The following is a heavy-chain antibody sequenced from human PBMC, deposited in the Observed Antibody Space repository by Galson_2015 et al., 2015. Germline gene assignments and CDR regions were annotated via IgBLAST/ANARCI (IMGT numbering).Heavy chain of an antibody. D-gene: IGHD3-10*01. V-gene: IGHV1-3*01. CDR2: INAGNGNT. CDR3: AREGGGCGGYYFDY. CDR1: GYTFTSYA. J-gene: IGHJ4*02. Sequence: SVKVSCKASGYTFTSYAMHWVRQAPGQRLEWMGWINAGNGNTKYSQKFQGRVTITRDTSASTAYMELSSLRSEDTAVYYCAREGGGCGGYYFDYWGQGTLVTVSS.